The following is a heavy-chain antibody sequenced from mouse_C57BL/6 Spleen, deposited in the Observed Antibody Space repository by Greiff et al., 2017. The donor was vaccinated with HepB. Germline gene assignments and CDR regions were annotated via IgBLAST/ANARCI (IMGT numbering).Heavy chain of an antibody. D-gene: IGHD2-5*01. CDR1: GYTFTSYW. Sequence: VQLQQPGTELVKPGASVKLSCKASGYTFTSYWMHWVKQRPGQGLEWIGNINPSNGGTNYNEKFKSKATLTVDKSSSTAYMQLSSLTSEDSAVYYCARSGSNYPAWFAYWGQGTLVTVSA. CDR2: INPSNGGT. V-gene: IGHV1-53*01. J-gene: IGHJ3*01. CDR3: ARSGSNYPAWFAY.